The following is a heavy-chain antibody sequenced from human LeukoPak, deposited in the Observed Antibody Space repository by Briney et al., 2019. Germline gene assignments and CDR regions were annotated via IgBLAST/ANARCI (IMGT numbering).Heavy chain of an antibody. D-gene: IGHD6-19*01. V-gene: IGHV3-66*01. CDR3: ARDNSGWSRYFDH. CDR1: GFTVSSNY. J-gene: IGHJ4*02. CDR2: IYSGGST. Sequence: GGSLRLSCAASGFTVSSNYMSWVRQAPGKGLEWVSVIYSGGSTYYADSVKGRFTISRDNSKNSLYLQTNSLRDEDTAVYYCARDNSGWSRYFDHWGQGTLVTVSS.